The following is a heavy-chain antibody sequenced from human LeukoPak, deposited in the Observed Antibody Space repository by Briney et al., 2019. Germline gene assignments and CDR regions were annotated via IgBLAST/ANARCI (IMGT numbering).Heavy chain of an antibody. J-gene: IGHJ4*02. CDR2: IYTSGST. Sequence: SETLSLTCTVSGGSISSYYWSWIRQPAGKGLEWIGRIYTSGSTNYNPSLKSRVTMSVDTSKNQFSLKLSSVTAADTAVYYCARDWARYCSGGSCYPYFDYWGQGTLVTVSS. CDR1: GGSISSYY. V-gene: IGHV4-4*07. D-gene: IGHD2-15*01. CDR3: ARDWARYCSGGSCYPYFDY.